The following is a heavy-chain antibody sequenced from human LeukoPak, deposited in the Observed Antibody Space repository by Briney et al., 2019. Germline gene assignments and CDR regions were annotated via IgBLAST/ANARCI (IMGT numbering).Heavy chain of an antibody. CDR1: GFTVSSNY. Sequence: QAGGSLRLSCAASGFTVSSNYMSWVRQAPGKGLEWVSVIYSGGSTYYADSVKGRFTISRDNSKNTLYLQMNSLRAEDTAVYYCARDVGDYYHMDVWGKGTTVTVSS. CDR2: IYSGGST. D-gene: IGHD3-10*02. J-gene: IGHJ6*03. CDR3: ARDVGDYYHMDV. V-gene: IGHV3-66*02.